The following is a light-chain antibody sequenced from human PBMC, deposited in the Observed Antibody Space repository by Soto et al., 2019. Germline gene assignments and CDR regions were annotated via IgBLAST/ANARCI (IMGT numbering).Light chain of an antibody. CDR3: QQYYRTPLT. CDR2: WAS. Sequence: DIVMTQSQDSLAVSLGERATINCKSSQSVLYSPNNKNYLAWYQQKPGQPLKLLIYWASTRESGVPDRFSASGSGTDFTLTISSLQAEDVAVYYCQQYYRTPLTFGGGTKVQIK. J-gene: IGKJ4*01. V-gene: IGKV4-1*01. CDR1: QSVLYSPNNKNY.